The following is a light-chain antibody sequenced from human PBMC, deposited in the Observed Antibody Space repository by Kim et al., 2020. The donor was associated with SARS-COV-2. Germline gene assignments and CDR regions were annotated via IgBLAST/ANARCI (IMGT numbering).Light chain of an antibody. Sequence: EIVLTQSPATLSLSPGESATLSCGASQSVDSRYLAWYQQKPGLAPRLLIYDASSRATGIPDRFSGSGSGTDFTITISRLEPEDFAVYYCQQYGSAPWTFGQGTEVEIK. V-gene: IGKV3D-20*01. J-gene: IGKJ1*01. CDR3: QQYGSAPWT. CDR1: QSVDSRY. CDR2: DAS.